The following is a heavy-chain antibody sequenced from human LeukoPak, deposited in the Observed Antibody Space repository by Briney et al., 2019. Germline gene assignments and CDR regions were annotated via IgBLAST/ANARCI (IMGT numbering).Heavy chain of an antibody. J-gene: IGHJ5*02. Sequence: SETLSLTCTVSGVSISSSSYYWGWIRPPPGKGLEWIGSIYYSGSTYYNPSLKSRVAISVDTSKTQFSLKLSSVTAADTVVYYCPRHYSNYLFVSDWFALGGQGTLVTVFS. CDR3: PRHYSNYLFVSDWFAL. CDR1: GVSISSSSYY. V-gene: IGHV4-39*01. D-gene: IGHD4-11*01. CDR2: IYYSGST.